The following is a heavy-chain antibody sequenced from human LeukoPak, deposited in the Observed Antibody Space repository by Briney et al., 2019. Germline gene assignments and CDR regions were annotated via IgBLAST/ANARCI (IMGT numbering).Heavy chain of an antibody. Sequence: PSQTLSLTCAVSGGSISSGGYSWSWIRQPPGKGLEWIGYIYHSGSTYYNPSLKSRVTISVDRSKNQFSLKLSSVTAADTAVYYCARASVEVATYFDYWGQGTLVTVSS. J-gene: IGHJ4*02. D-gene: IGHD2-15*01. CDR3: ARASVEVATYFDY. CDR2: IYHSGST. CDR1: GGSISSGGYS. V-gene: IGHV4-30-2*01.